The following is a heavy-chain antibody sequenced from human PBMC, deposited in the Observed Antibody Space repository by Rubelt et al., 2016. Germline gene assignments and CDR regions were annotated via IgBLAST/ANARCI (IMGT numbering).Heavy chain of an antibody. CDR1: GGSFSGYY. V-gene: IGHV4-34*01. CDR3: ARAVSYYDSSGYGYYYYMDV. J-gene: IGHJ6*03. Sequence: QVQLQQWGAGLLKPSETQSLTCAVYGGSFSGYYWSWIRQPPGKGLEWIGEINHSGSTTYNPSLKSRVTISVDTSKNQFALKLSSVTAADTAVYYCARAVSYYDSSGYGYYYYMDVWGKGTTVTVSS. CDR2: INHSGST. D-gene: IGHD3-22*01.